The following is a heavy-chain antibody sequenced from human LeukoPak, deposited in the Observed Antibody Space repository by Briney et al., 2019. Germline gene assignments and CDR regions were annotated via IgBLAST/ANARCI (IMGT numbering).Heavy chain of an antibody. J-gene: IGHJ5*02. CDR1: GYSFTSYW. CDR2: IYPGDSDT. D-gene: IGHD3-10*01. Sequence: GASVKISCKGSGYSFTSYWIGWVRQMPGKGLEWMGIIYPGDSDTRYSPSFQGQVTISADKSISTAYLQWSSLKASDTAMYYCARLVETYYYGSGSYYNSVSWFDPWGQGTLVTVSS. CDR3: ARLVETYYYGSGSYYNSVSWFDP. V-gene: IGHV5-51*01.